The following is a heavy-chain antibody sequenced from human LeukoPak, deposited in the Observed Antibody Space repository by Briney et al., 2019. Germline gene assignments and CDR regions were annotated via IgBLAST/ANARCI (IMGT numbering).Heavy chain of an antibody. CDR2: IWHTGST. CDR1: GGSISSGGYS. CDR3: ARVLPRYAPFITMVRGVQYFDV. D-gene: IGHD3-10*01. J-gene: IGHJ2*01. Sequence: RSSETLSLTCAVSGGSISSGGYSWSWIRQPPGKGLEWIGYIWHTGSTYYNPSLKTRVSISIDKSKNQFFLNLSSVTAADTAVYYCARVLPRYAPFITMVRGVQYFDVWGRGTLVSVSS. V-gene: IGHV4-30-2*01.